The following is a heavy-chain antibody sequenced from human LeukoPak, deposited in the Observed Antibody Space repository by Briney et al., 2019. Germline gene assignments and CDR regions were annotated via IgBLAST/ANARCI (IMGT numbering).Heavy chain of an antibody. CDR1: GFTFSTYG. CDR3: AKDSLRTVPAASFDN. CDR2: ISGSGGST. J-gene: IGHJ4*02. V-gene: IGHV3-23*01. Sequence: GGTLRLSCAASGFTFSTYGMSWVRQAPGKGLEWVSIISGSGGSTYYADSVKGRFTISGDNSKNTLYLQMSSLRVEDTAVYYCAKDSLRTVPAASFDNWGQGTLVTVSS. D-gene: IGHD2-2*01.